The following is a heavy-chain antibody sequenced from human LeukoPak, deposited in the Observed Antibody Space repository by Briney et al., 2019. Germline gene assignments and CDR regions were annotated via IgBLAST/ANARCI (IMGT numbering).Heavy chain of an antibody. V-gene: IGHV3-11*06. CDR3: ARDPRTVRI. CDR1: GFTFSDSY. CDR2: ISGNSGDT. J-gene: IGHJ4*02. D-gene: IGHD1-1*01. Sequence: PGGSLRLSCAASGFTFSDSYMTWVRQAPGKGLEWLSYISGNSGDTNYADSVKGRLTISRDNAKNSLYLQMNSLRVEDTAVYYCARDPRTVRIWGQGTLVTVSS.